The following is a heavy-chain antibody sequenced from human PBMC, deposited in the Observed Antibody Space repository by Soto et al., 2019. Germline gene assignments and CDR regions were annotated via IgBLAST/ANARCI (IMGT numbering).Heavy chain of an antibody. J-gene: IGHJ5*02. CDR2: ISSSGGST. V-gene: IGHV3-23*01. D-gene: IGHD2-21*02. Sequence: EAQLLESGGGLVQPGGSLRLSCAASGFTFTSYAMSWVRQAPGKGLEWVSTISSSGGSTHYADSVKGRFTISRDNSKNTLYLQMNSLRAEDTALYYCAKFYGGNSAHTYTIDPWGQGTLVTVSS. CDR3: AKFYGGNSAHTYTIDP. CDR1: GFTFTSYA.